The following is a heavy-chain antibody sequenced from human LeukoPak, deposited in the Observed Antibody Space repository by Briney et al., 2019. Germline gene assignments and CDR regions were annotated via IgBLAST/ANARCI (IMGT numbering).Heavy chain of an antibody. D-gene: IGHD5-24*01. CDR2: IYPGDSDT. CDR1: GYSFSTYW. V-gene: IGHV5-51*01. J-gene: IGHJ3*02. CDR3: VRSPRDGYEDGVDDI. Sequence: GESLKISCQGSGYSFSTYWIGWVRQMPGKGLEWMGIIYPGDSDTKYSPSFEGQVSISVDKSITTAYLQWSSLKASDTAVYYCVRSPRDGYEDGVDDIWGQGTMVSVSS.